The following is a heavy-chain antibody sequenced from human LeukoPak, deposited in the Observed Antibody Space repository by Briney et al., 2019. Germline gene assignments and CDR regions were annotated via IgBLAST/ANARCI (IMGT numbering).Heavy chain of an antibody. CDR3: ARVSVVYGMDV. Sequence: PSETLSLTCTVSGGSISTYNWSWIRQPPGKGLEWIGYMYYTGSTNYNPPLKSRVTMSVDTSKTRFFLKLTSVTAADTALYYCARVSVVYGMDVWGQGTAVTVS. CDR1: GGSISTYN. V-gene: IGHV4-59*01. J-gene: IGHJ6*02. CDR2: MYYTGST.